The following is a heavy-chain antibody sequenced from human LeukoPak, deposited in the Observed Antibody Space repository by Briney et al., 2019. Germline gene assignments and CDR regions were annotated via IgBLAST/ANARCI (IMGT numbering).Heavy chain of an antibody. D-gene: IGHD3-22*01. V-gene: IGHV3-23*01. CDR1: GFTFSSYA. CDR3: ARERGYYDSSGYYCYFDY. CDR2: ISGSGGST. Sequence: GGSLRLSCAASGFTFSSYAMSWVRQAPGKGLEWVSAISGSGGSTYYADSVKGRFTISRDNAKNSLYLQMNSLRAEDTAVYYCARERGYYDSSGYYCYFDYWGQGTLVTVSS. J-gene: IGHJ4*02.